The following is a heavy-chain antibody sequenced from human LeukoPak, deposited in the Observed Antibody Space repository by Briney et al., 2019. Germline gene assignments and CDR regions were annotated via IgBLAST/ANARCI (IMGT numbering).Heavy chain of an antibody. V-gene: IGHV4-59*08. Sequence: SETLSLTCTVSGGSISSYYWSWIRQPPGKGLEWIGYIYYSGSTNYNPSLKSRVTISVDTSKNHFSLKLTSVTAADTAMYYCARGERGSDYWGQGTLITVSS. D-gene: IGHD5-24*01. CDR2: IYYSGST. CDR1: GGSISSYY. CDR3: ARGERGSDY. J-gene: IGHJ4*02.